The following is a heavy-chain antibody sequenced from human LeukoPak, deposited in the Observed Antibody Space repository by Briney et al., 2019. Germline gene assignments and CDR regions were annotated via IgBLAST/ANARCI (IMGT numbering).Heavy chain of an antibody. Sequence: ASVKVSCKASGYTFTGYYMHWVRQAPGQGLEWMGWINPSGGSTSYAQKFQGRVTMTRDTSTSTVYMELSSLRSEDTAVCYCARDRGDTVTDYYYGMDVWGQGTTVTVSS. CDR2: INPSGGST. CDR1: GYTFTGYY. D-gene: IGHD4-17*01. J-gene: IGHJ6*02. CDR3: ARDRGDTVTDYYYGMDV. V-gene: IGHV1-46*01.